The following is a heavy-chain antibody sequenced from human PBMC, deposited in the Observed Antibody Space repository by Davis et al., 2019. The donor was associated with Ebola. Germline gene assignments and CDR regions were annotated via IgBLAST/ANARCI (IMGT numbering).Heavy chain of an antibody. V-gene: IGHV3-74*01. J-gene: IGHJ6*02. CDR2: IDSDGSST. CDR1: GFSFSGYW. D-gene: IGHD3-10*01. CDR3: ARFGLNGMDV. Sequence: GESLKISCATSGFSFSGYWMHWVRQGPGMRLVWVSRIDSDGSSTTYADSVKGRFTISRDNAKNTVYLQMNSLRAEDTAVYYCARFGLNGMDVWGQGTTVTVSS.